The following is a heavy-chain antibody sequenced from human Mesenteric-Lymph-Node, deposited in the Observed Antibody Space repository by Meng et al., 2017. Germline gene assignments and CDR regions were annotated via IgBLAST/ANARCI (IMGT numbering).Heavy chain of an antibody. CDR1: GFTFSSYA. CDR2: ISSSGSTI. J-gene: IGHJ4*02. Sequence: GESLKISCAASGFTFSSYAMSWVRQAPGKGLEWVSYISSSGSTIYYADSVKGRFTISRDNAKNSLYLQMNSLRAEDTAVYYCARESAGNPDYWGQGTLVTVSS. CDR3: ARESAGNPDY. V-gene: IGHV3-48*03. D-gene: IGHD6-19*01.